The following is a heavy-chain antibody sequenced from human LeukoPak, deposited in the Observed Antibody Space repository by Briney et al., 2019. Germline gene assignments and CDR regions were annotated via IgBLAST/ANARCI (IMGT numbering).Heavy chain of an antibody. CDR2: ISSSSSTI. Sequence: GGSLRLSCAASGFTFSSYNMNWVRQAPGKGLEWVSYISSSSSTISYADSVKGRFTISRDNSKNTLYLQMNSLRAEDTAEYYCAKDSNGWYQRGSNYFDYWGQGTRVTVSS. CDR1: GFTFSSYN. J-gene: IGHJ4*02. CDR3: AKDSNGWYQRGSNYFDY. D-gene: IGHD6-19*01. V-gene: IGHV3-48*01.